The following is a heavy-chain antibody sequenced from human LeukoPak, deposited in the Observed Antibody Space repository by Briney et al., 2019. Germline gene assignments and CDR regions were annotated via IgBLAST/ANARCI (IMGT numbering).Heavy chain of an antibody. Sequence: PGGSLRLSCAATKFSLSSYGIHWVRQAPGRGLEWVTFLSYDRSTNQSAASLKGRFFITSKDISKNTVHLQMNNLTPEDTAVYYCVAPGLGVANWLDTWGQGTLVIVSS. D-gene: IGHD3-10*01. J-gene: IGHJ5*02. CDR3: VAPGLGVANWLDT. V-gene: IGHV3-30*02. CDR1: KFSLSSYG. CDR2: LSYDRSTN.